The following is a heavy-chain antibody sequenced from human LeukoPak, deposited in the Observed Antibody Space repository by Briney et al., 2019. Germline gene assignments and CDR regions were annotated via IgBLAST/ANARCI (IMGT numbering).Heavy chain of an antibody. V-gene: IGHV1-69*13. CDR2: IIPIFGTA. CDR1: GGTFSSYA. D-gene: IGHD4-23*01. CDR3: ARNSRVVSTSGLNY. J-gene: IGHJ4*02. Sequence: SVKVSCKASGGTFSSYAISWVRQAPGQGLEWMGGIIPIFGTANYAQKFQGRLTITADESTTTTYMELSSLRSEDTAIYYCARNSRVVSTSGLNYWGQGTLVTVSS.